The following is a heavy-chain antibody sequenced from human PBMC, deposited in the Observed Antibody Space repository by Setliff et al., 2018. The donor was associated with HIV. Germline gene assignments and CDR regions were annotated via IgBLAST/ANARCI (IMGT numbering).Heavy chain of an antibody. CDR3: ARDPYCGGDCYSRGADAFDI. V-gene: IGHV3-30-3*01. CDR2: ISYDGSNK. J-gene: IGHJ3*02. CDR1: GFTFSSYA. Sequence: GESLRLSCAASGFTFSSYAMHWVRQAPGKGLEWVAVISYDGSNKYYADSVKGRFTISRDNSKNTLYLQMNSLRAEDTAVYYCARDPYCGGDCYSRGADAFDIWGQGTMVTVSS. D-gene: IGHD2-21*02.